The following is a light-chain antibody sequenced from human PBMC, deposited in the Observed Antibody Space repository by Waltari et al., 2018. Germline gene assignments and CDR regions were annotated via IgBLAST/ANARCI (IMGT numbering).Light chain of an antibody. J-gene: IGKJ5*01. CDR3: QQSYSTPPIT. Sequence: DIQTTQSPSSLSASVGARVTITCRASQSISSYLNWYQQKPGNAPKLLIYAASSLQSGVPSRFSGSGSGTDFTLTISSLQPEDFATYYCQQSYSTPPITFGQGTRLEIK. V-gene: IGKV1-39*01. CDR1: QSISSY. CDR2: AAS.